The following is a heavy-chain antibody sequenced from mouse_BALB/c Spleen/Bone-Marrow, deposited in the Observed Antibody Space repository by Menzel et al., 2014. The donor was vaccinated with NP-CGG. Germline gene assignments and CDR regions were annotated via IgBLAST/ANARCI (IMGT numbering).Heavy chain of an antibody. Sequence: DVHLVESGGGLVQPGGSLKLSCAASGFTFSSYTMSWVRQTPEKRLEWVAYTSNGGGSTYYPDTVKGRFTISRDNAKNTLYLQMSSLKSEDTAMYYCARHVGNPYAMDYWGQGTSVTVSS. D-gene: IGHD3-1*01. V-gene: IGHV5-12-2*01. J-gene: IGHJ4*01. CDR3: ARHVGNPYAMDY. CDR1: GFTFSSYT. CDR2: TSNGGGST.